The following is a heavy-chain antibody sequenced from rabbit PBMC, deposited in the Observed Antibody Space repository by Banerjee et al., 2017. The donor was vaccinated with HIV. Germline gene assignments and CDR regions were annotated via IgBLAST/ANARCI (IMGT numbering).Heavy chain of an antibody. CDR1: GFSLSNYV. V-gene: IGHV1S45*01. Sequence: QEQLEESGGGLVKPGGTLTLTCTVSGFSLSNYVVNWVRQAPGKGLEWIGCIYTGSGNTYYVSWVNGRFPVSKASSTTVTLQMTSLTAADTATYFCAGSPGDYFDLWGPGTLVTVS. J-gene: IGHJ4*01. CDR2: IYTGSGNT. CDR3: AGSPGDYFDL.